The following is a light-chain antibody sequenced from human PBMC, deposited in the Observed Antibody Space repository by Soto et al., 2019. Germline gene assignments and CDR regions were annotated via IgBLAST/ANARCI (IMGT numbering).Light chain of an antibody. V-gene: IGKV1-39*01. Sequence: DIQMTQSPASLSASVGDRVTITCRASQNINIYLNWYQQRAGKAPRLLIYAASKLQSGVPSRFSGSTSGTDFTLTINSLQPEDFATYYCQQTDSAPSFGGGTKVDIK. CDR3: QQTDSAPS. CDR2: AAS. J-gene: IGKJ4*01. CDR1: QNINIY.